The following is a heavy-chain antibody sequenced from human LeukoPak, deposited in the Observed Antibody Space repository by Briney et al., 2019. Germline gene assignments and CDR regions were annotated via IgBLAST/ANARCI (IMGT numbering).Heavy chain of an antibody. J-gene: IGHJ3*01. CDR3: ARDPYHSGGYGAFDL. CDR1: GFTLSTSY. Sequence: GESLRLSCEGPGFTLSTSYMTWVRQAPGKGLEWVANIKHDGSKKQYMDSLKGRFTISRDNAKNSLYLEMSSLRVEDTAMYYCARDPYHSGGYGAFDLWGRGTMVIVSS. D-gene: IGHD3-22*01. CDR2: IKHDGSKK. V-gene: IGHV3-7*01.